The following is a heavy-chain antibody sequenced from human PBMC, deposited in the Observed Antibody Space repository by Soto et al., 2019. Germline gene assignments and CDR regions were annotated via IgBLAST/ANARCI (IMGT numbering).Heavy chain of an antibody. J-gene: IGHJ4*02. CDR1: GFTFSSYS. CDR2: ISSSISTM. D-gene: IGHD5-18*01. CDR3: AREVRDTAVADFDY. Sequence: EVQLVESGGGLVQPGGSLRLSCAASGFTFSSYSMNWVRQAPGKGLEWLSYISSSISTMHYADSVKGRFTISRDNAKKSLYLQINSLREEDTAVYYCAREVRDTAVADFDYWGQGTLVTVSS. V-gene: IGHV3-48*02.